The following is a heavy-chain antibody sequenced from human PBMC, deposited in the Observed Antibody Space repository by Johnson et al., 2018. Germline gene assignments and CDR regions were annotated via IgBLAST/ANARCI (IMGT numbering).Heavy chain of an antibody. J-gene: IGHJ6*03. CDR1: GGSISSYY. V-gene: IGHV4-59*01. D-gene: IGHD4-17*01. Sequence: QVQLQESGPGLVKPSETLSLTCTVSGGSISSYYWSWIRQPPGKGLEWIVYIYYSGSTNYTPSLKSRVTISVYTSKNQFSLKLSSVTAACTAVYYCSREAIYSDGWRLHYYYCYRDVGGKGTTVTVSS. CDR2: IYYSGST. CDR3: SREAIYSDGWRLHYYYCYRDV.